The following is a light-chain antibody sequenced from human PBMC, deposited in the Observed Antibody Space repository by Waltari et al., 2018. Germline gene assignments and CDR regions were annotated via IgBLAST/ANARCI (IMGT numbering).Light chain of an antibody. V-gene: IGKV1-39*01. CDR2: GAS. CDR3: QQSYTTPT. CDR1: QTIGSS. J-gene: IGKJ1*01. Sequence: DLQMTQSPSSLSASVGDRVTITCRASQTIGSSLNGYQHQPGKAPKVLIYGASSLQSGVPLRFSGSGSGTDFTLTISSLQPEDFATYYCQQSYTTPTFGQGTKVEIK.